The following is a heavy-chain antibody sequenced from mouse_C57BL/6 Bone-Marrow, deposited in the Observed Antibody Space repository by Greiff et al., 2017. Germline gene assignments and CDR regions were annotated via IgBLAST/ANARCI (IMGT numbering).Heavy chain of an antibody. D-gene: IGHD1-1*01. CDR2: IDPSDSYT. Sequence: QVQLQQPGAELVMPGASVKLSCKASGYTFTSYWMHWVQQRPGQGLEWIGEIDPSDSYTNYNQKLKGKSTLTVDKSSSTAYMQLSSLTSEDSAVYYCASRGDGSSPWFAYWGQGTLVTVSA. J-gene: IGHJ3*01. CDR3: ASRGDGSSPWFAY. CDR1: GYTFTSYW. V-gene: IGHV1-69*01.